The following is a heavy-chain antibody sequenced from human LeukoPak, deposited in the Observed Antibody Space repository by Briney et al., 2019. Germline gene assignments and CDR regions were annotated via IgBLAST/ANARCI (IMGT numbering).Heavy chain of an antibody. D-gene: IGHD6-13*01. CDR1: GGSFSGYY. V-gene: IGHV4-34*01. Sequence: PSETLSLTCAVYGGSFSGYYWSWIRQPPGKGLEWIGEINHSGSTNYNPSLKSRVTISVDTSKNQFSLKLSSVTAADTAVYYCARVRSSSWNPFDYWGQGTLVTVSS. J-gene: IGHJ4*02. CDR2: INHSGST. CDR3: ARVRSSSWNPFDY.